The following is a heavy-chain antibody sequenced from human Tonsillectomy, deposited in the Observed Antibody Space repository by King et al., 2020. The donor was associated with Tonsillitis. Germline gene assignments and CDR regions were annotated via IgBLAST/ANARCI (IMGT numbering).Heavy chain of an antibody. V-gene: IGHV5-51*03. CDR1: GYSFTSYW. D-gene: IGHD4-17*01. CDR3: ARPTTVTTMTHAFDI. CDR2: IYPGDSDT. J-gene: IGHJ3*02. Sequence: EVQLVESGAEVKKPGESLKISCKGSGYSFTSYWIGWVRQMPGKGLECMGIIYPGDSDTRYSPSFQGQVTISADKSSSTAYLQWSSLKASDTAIYYCARPTTVTTMTHAFDIWGQGTMVTVSS.